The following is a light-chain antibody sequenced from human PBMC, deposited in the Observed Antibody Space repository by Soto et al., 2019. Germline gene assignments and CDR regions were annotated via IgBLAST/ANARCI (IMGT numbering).Light chain of an antibody. CDR2: GNS. V-gene: IGLV1-40*01. J-gene: IGLJ1*01. CDR3: QSYDSSLSGYV. CDR1: SSNIGAGYD. Sequence: QSVLTQPHSVSGAPGQRVTISCTGSSSNIGAGYDVHWYQQLPGTAPKLPIYGNSNRPSGVPDRFSGSKSGTSASLAITGLQAEDEADYYCQSYDSSLSGYVFGTGTKLTVL.